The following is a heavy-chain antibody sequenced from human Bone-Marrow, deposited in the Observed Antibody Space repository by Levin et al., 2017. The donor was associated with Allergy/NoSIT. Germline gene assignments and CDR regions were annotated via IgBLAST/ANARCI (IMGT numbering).Heavy chain of an antibody. V-gene: IGHV4-61*02. CDR1: GGSISSSRYY. J-gene: IGHJ6*03. CDR2: IYTTGST. Sequence: PSETLSLTCSVSGGSISSSRYYFTWVRQSAGKGLEWIGRIYTTGSTNYNPSLESRVTISRDTFKKEVYLTLSSVTAADTAVYYCARDRLASLYYYSMDVWGRGTTVIVSS. CDR3: ARDRLASLYYYSMDV.